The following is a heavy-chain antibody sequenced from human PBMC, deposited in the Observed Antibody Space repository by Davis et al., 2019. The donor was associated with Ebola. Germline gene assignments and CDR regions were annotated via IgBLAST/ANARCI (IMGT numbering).Heavy chain of an antibody. CDR3: ARDGSFDSLEF. V-gene: IGHV1-69*13. J-gene: IGHJ4*02. D-gene: IGHD3-22*01. CDR1: GNTISTYT. CDR2: IIPLFGTT. Sequence: SVKVSCKASGNTISTYTIDWVRQAPGQGLEWMGGIIPLFGTTNYAQKFQGRVTITADESTTTAFLDVNSLRSEDTAVYYCARDGSFDSLEFWGQGTLVTVSS.